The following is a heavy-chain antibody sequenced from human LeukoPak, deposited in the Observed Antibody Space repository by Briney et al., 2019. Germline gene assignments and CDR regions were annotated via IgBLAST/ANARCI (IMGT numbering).Heavy chain of an antibody. CDR3: ARGNDLYYDSSGYTLDY. D-gene: IGHD3-22*01. J-gene: IGHJ4*02. Sequence: PSETLSLTCTVSGGSISSGDYYWSWIRQPPGKGLEWIGYIYYSGSTYYNPSLKGRVTISVDTSKNQFSLKLSSVTAADTAVYYCARGNDLYYDSSGYTLDYWGQGTLVTVSS. CDR1: GGSISSGDYY. CDR2: IYYSGST. V-gene: IGHV4-30-4*01.